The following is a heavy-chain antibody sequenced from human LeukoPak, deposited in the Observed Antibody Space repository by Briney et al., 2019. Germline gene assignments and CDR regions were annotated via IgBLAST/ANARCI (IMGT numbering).Heavy chain of an antibody. Sequence: PSETLSLTCAVYGGSFSGYYWGWIRQPPGKGLEWIGEINHSGSTNYNPSLKSRVTISVDTSKNQFSLKLSSVTAADTAVYYCTRRTKYYYGSGSYWPTWGQGTLVTVSS. CDR3: TRRTKYYYGSGSYWPT. J-gene: IGHJ5*02. CDR1: GGSFSGYY. D-gene: IGHD3-10*01. CDR2: INHSGST. V-gene: IGHV4-34*01.